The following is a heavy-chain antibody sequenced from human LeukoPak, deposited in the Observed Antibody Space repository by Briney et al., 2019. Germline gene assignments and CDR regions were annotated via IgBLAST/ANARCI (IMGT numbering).Heavy chain of an antibody. D-gene: IGHD3-3*01. CDR2: INTDGSST. CDR1: GFTFSSYW. V-gene: IGHV3-74*01. CDR3: ARDVEIFGVAFDY. J-gene: IGHJ4*02. Sequence: GGSLRLSCAASGFTFSSYWMHWVRQAPGKGLVWVSRINTDGSSTSYADSVKGRFTISRDNAKNTLYLQMNSLRAEDTAVYYCARDVEIFGVAFDYWGQGTLVTVSS.